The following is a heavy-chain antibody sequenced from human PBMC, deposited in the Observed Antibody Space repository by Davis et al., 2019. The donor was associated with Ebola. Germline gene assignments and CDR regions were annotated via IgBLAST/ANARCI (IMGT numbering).Heavy chain of an antibody. D-gene: IGHD3-22*01. CDR2: INPSGGST. V-gene: IGHV1-46*03. J-gene: IGHJ6*02. Sequence: ASVTVSCKASGYTFTSYYMHWVRQAPGQGLEWMGIINPSGGSTSYAQKFQGRVTMTRDTSTSTVYMELSSLRSEDTAVYYCSSGYYSGAYGMDVWGQGTTVTVSS. CDR3: SSGYYSGAYGMDV. CDR1: GYTFTSYY.